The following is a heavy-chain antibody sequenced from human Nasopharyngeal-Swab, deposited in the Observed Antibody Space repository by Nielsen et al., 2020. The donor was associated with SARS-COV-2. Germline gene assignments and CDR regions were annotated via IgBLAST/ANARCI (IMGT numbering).Heavy chain of an antibody. CDR3: VKTDAGYSYGNAFDY. D-gene: IGHD5-18*01. Sequence: GESLKISCAASGFSFSTYWMTWVRQAPGKGLEWVANIKQDGSEKYYVDSVKGRFTVSRDNPKNLLYLQVNSLRAEDTAVYYCVKTDAGYSYGNAFDYWGQGTLVTVSS. CDR2: IKQDGSEK. CDR1: GFSFSTYW. J-gene: IGHJ4*02. V-gene: IGHV3-7*03.